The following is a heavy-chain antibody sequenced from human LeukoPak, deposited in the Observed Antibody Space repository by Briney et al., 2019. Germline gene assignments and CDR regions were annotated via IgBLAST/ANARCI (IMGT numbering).Heavy chain of an antibody. V-gene: IGHV4-39*07. D-gene: IGHD3-22*01. Sequence: SETLSLTCTVSGGSISSSRYYWGWIRQPPGKGLVGFLSIYYNGITYYNPSLKSRVTISVDTYKNQFSLKLSSVTAADTAVYYCARGDYFDSSEDAFNTWGQGTMVTVSS. CDR2: IYYNGIT. CDR1: GGSISSSRYY. J-gene: IGHJ3*02. CDR3: ARGDYFDSSEDAFNT.